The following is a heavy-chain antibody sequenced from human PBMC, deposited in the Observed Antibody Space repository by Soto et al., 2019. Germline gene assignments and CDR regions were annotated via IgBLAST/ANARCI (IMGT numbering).Heavy chain of an antibody. CDR2: IYSGGST. Sequence: PGGSPRLSCAASGFTVSSNYMSWVRQAPGKGLEWVSVIYSGGSTYYADSVKGRFTISRDNSKNTLYLQMNSLRAEDTAVYCCARDVFPIGYCSGGSCFDAFDIWGQGTMVAVSS. V-gene: IGHV3-53*01. D-gene: IGHD2-15*01. CDR3: ARDVFPIGYCSGGSCFDAFDI. CDR1: GFTVSSNY. J-gene: IGHJ3*02.